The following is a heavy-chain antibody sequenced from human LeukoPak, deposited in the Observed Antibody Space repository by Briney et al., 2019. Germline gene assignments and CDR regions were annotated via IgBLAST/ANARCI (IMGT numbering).Heavy chain of an antibody. D-gene: IGHD3-10*01. Sequence: ASETLSLTCAVYGGSFSGYYWSWIRQPPGKGLEWIGEINHSGSTNYNPSLKSRVTISVDTSKNQFSLKLSSVTAADTAVYYCARGQWFGELLYSYRGQGTLVTVSS. CDR3: ARGQWFGELLYSY. V-gene: IGHV4-34*01. CDR1: GGSFSGYY. CDR2: INHSGST. J-gene: IGHJ4*02.